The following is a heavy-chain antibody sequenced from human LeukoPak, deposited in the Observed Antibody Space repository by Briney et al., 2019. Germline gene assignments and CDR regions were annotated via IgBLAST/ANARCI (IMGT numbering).Heavy chain of an antibody. D-gene: IGHD3-3*01. CDR3: AKDQVGVWSGYYTR. V-gene: IGHV3-21*04. J-gene: IGHJ4*02. CDR1: GFTFSSYS. Sequence: PGGSLRLSCAASGFTFSSYSMNWVRQAPGKGLEWVSSISSSSSYIYYADSVKGRFTISRDNAKNSLYLQMNSLRAEDTAVYYCAKDQVGVWSGYYTRWGQGTLVTVSS. CDR2: ISSSSSYI.